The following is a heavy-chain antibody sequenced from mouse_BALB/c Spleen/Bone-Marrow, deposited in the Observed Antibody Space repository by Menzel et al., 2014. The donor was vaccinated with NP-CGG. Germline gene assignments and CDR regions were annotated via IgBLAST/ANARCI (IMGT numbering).Heavy chain of an antibody. Sequence: EVMLVESGGGLVKPGGSLKLSCAASGFTFSDYYMYWVRQTPEKRLEWVATISDGGSYTYYPDSVKGRFTISRDNAKNNLYLQMSSLKSEDTAMYYCAGVVTTATLYWYSDVWGAGTTVTVSS. CDR3: AGVVTTATLYWYSDV. V-gene: IGHV5-4*02. CDR2: ISDGGSYT. J-gene: IGHJ1*01. D-gene: IGHD1-2*01. CDR1: GFTFSDYY.